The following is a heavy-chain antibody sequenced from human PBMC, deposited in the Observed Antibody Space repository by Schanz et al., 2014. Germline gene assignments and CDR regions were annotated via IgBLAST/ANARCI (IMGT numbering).Heavy chain of an antibody. CDR3: TRLRRADPNGFDV. V-gene: IGHV3-33*01. J-gene: IGHJ6*02. CDR2: IWYDGSNK. CDR1: GFTFSSYG. Sequence: QVQLVESGGGVVQPGRSLRLSCAASGFTFSSYGMHWVRQAPGKGLEWVAIIWYDGSNKYYADSVKGRFTISRDNSKNTLFLQMSSLRAEDTAVYYCTRLRRADPNGFDVWGQGTTVTVS. D-gene: IGHD6-19*01.